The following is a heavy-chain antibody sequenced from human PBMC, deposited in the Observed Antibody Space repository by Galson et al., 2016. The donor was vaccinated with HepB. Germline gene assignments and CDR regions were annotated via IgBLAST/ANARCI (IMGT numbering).Heavy chain of an antibody. V-gene: IGHV3-7*04. J-gene: IGHJ3*01. Sequence: SLRLSCAASGFSFGDYWMSWVRLTLGKGLELVANINPDETEVSYLGSVRGRFTISRDNAKESVYLQMSSLRAEDTSLYFCARDPGFSAFDVWGQGTMVTVS. CDR2: INPDETEV. CDR1: GFSFGDYW. D-gene: IGHD3-3*01. CDR3: ARDPGFSAFDV.